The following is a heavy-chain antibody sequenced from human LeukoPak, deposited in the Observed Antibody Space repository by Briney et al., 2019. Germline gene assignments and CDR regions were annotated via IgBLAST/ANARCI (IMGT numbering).Heavy chain of an antibody. CDR2: IIPILGIA. CDR3: AREVGSSSWSFDAFDI. V-gene: IGHV1-69*04. CDR1: GGTFSSYA. D-gene: IGHD6-13*01. Sequence: SSVKVSCKASGGTFSSYAISWVRQAPGQGLEWMGRIIPILGIANYAQKFQGRVTITADKSTSTAYMELSSLRSEDTAVYYCAREVGSSSWSFDAFDIWGQGTMVTVSS. J-gene: IGHJ3*02.